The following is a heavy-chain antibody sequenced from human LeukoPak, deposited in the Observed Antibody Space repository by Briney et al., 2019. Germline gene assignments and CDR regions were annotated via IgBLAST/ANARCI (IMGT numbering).Heavy chain of an antibody. V-gene: IGHV3-53*01. Sequence: GGSLRLSCAASGFTFSLYYMTWVRQAPGKGLEWVSVIYSGGPTYYADSVKGRFTISRDNSKNTLYLQMNSLRGEDTAVYFCARGWVVATGGFAMWDQGTIVTASS. CDR1: GFTFSLYY. J-gene: IGHJ3*02. D-gene: IGHD2-8*02. CDR3: ARGWVVATGGFAM. CDR2: IYSGGPT.